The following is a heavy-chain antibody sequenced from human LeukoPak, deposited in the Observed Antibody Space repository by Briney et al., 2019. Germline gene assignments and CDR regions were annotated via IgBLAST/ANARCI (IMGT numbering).Heavy chain of an antibody. CDR1: VGSITSYH. J-gene: IGHJ4*02. Sequence: SETLSLTCTVSVGSITSYHYSSIRQPPGKGLGWIGYIYYSGSTNYNTSLKSRVTISVDTSKNQFSLKLSSVTAADTAVYYCARGGSGTYYHYWGQGTLVTVSS. CDR2: IYYSGST. CDR3: ARGGSGTYYHY. D-gene: IGHD1-26*01. V-gene: IGHV4-59*01.